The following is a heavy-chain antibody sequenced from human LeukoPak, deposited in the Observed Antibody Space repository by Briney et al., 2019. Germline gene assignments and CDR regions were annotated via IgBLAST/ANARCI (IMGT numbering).Heavy chain of an antibody. V-gene: IGHV3-23*01. CDR3: AKTTGGTYKGYFDY. CDR2: ISGGGGST. Sequence: GGSLRLSCAASGFTFSNYAMSWVRQAPGKGLEWVSAISGGGGSTYYADTVKGRFTISSDNSKNTLYLQMHSLTAEDTAVYYCAKTTGGTYKGYFDYWGQGTLVTVSS. CDR1: GFTFSNYA. J-gene: IGHJ4*02. D-gene: IGHD1-26*01.